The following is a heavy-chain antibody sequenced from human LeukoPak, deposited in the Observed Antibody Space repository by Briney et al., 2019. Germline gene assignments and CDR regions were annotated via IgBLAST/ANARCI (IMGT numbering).Heavy chain of an antibody. V-gene: IGHV1-2*02. CDR2: INHNSGGT. CDR1: VYTFTDYY. J-gene: IGHJ4*02. CDR3: ANATFDS. Sequence: ASVNVSRVASVYTFTDYYMLWVRQAPGQGLEWMGWINHNSGGTNYAQKFKGRVTMTRETSISTTYMELSRLRSDDTAVYYCANATFDSWGQGTLVTVSS.